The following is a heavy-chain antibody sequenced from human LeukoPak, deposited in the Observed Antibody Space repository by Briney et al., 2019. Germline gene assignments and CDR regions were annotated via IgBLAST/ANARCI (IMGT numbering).Heavy chain of an antibody. CDR3: AKASYCSSTSCYLYYFDY. D-gene: IGHD2-2*01. V-gene: IGHV3-30*02. Sequence: PGGSLRLSCAASGFIFSRNGMHWVRQAPAKGLEWVAFIRYDGSNEYYGDSVKGRFTISRDNSKNTLYLQMNSLRAEDTAVYYCAKASYCSSTSCYLYYFDYWGQGTLVIVSS. CDR2: IRYDGSNE. CDR1: GFIFSRNG. J-gene: IGHJ4*02.